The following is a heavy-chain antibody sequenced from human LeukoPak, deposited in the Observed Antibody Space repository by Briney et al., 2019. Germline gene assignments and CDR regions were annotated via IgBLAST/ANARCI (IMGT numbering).Heavy chain of an antibody. J-gene: IGHJ3*02. CDR2: MNPNSGNT. D-gene: IGHD2-2*01. V-gene: IGHV1-8*03. Sequence: ASVKVSCKASGYTFTSYDINWVRQATGQGLEWMGWMNPNSGNTGCAQKFQGRVTITRNTSISTAYMELSSLRSGDTAVYYCARYCSSTSCPEFDIWGQGTMVTVSS. CDR1: GYTFTSYD. CDR3: ARYCSSTSCPEFDI.